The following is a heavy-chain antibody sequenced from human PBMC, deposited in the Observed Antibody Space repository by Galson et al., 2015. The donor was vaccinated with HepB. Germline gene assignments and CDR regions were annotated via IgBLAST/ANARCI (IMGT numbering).Heavy chain of an antibody. CDR1: GFTFSSYS. CDR3: ARAVGKQNRITGIRSYFDY. Sequence: SLRLSCAASGFTFSSYSMNWVRQAPGKGLEWVSSISSSSSYIYYADSVKGRFTISRDNAKNSLYLQMNSLRAEDTAVYYCARAVGKQNRITGIRSYFDYWGQGTLVTVSS. D-gene: IGHD1-20*01. V-gene: IGHV3-21*01. J-gene: IGHJ4*02. CDR2: ISSSSSYI.